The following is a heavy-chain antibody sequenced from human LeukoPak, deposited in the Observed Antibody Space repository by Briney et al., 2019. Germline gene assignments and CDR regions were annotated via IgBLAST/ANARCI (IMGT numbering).Heavy chain of an antibody. V-gene: IGHV3-23*01. D-gene: IGHD4-23*01. CDR2: ISGSGGST. Sequence: HTGGSLRLSCAASGFTFSSYAMSWVRQAPGKGLKWVSAISGSGGSTYYADSVKGRFTISRDNSKNTLYLQMNSLRAEDTAVYYCAKGRELDYGGNSDYFDYWGQGTLVTVSS. J-gene: IGHJ4*02. CDR1: GFTFSSYA. CDR3: AKGRELDYGGNSDYFDY.